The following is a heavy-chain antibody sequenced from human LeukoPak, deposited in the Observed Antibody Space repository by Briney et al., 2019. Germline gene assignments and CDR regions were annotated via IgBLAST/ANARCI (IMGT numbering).Heavy chain of an antibody. D-gene: IGHD3-22*01. CDR1: GFTFSSYA. V-gene: IGHV3-23*01. CDR3: AKSRAYYYDSSGTDY. J-gene: IGHJ4*02. CDR2: ISGSGGST. Sequence: PGGSLRLSCAASGFTFSSYAMSWVRQAPGKGLEWVSAISGSGGSTYYADSVKGRFTISRDNSKNTLYLQMNSLRAEDTAVYYCAKSRAYYYDSSGTDYWGQGTLVTVSS.